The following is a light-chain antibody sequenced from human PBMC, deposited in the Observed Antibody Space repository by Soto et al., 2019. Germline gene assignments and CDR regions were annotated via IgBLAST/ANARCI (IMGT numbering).Light chain of an antibody. Sequence: QSALTQPPAVSGTPGQRVPISCSGDSSTVANNYVHWYQQVPGAAPKLLIYRSDQRPSGVPERFSGSKSGTSASLTISGLRPEDEAQYYCAAYTGNWNGPVFGGGTKVTVL. J-gene: IGLJ2*01. CDR3: AAYTGNWNGPV. V-gene: IGLV1-47*01. CDR1: SSTVANNY. CDR2: RSD.